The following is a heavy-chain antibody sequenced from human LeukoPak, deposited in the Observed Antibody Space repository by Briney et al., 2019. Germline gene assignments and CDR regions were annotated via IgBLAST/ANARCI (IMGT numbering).Heavy chain of an antibody. J-gene: IGHJ4*02. CDR2: INFNGEIT. CDR1: GFNFINYA. Sequence: GGSLRLSCAASGFNFINYAMNWVRQAPGKGPEWVSVINFNGEITYYSDSVKGRFTISRDNSKNTLYLQMNSLRAEDTAVYYCAKRTVSNSWSRPPLDYWGQGTLVTVSS. CDR3: AKRTVSNSWSRPPLDY. D-gene: IGHD6-13*01. V-gene: IGHV3-23*01.